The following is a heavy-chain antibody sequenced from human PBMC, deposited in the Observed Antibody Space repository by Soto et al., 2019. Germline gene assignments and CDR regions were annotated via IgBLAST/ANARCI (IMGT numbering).Heavy chain of an antibody. D-gene: IGHD3-10*01. Sequence: ASVKVSCKASGYTFTRYTMHWVRQAPGQGLEWMGWINTGNGDTKYSQKFQGRVTFTRDTSASTVYMEVSSLRSEDTAVYYCARGGNVLLWFGEPTHFDYWGQGTLVTVSS. CDR1: GYTFTRYT. V-gene: IGHV1-3*04. CDR3: ARGGNVLLWFGEPTHFDY. CDR2: INTGNGDT. J-gene: IGHJ4*02.